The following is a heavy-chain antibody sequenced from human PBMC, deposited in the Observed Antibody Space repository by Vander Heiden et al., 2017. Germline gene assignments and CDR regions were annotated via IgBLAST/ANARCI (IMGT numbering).Heavy chain of an antibody. V-gene: IGHV4-39*01. J-gene: IGHJ6*02. Sequence: QLQLQESGPGLVKPSETLSLTCTVSVGSISSSSYYWGWVRQPPGKGLEWIGNIFYGGSAYYNPSLKSRVTISVDTSKNQFSLKLSSVTAADTAVYYCASSTMVRGIIYALDVWGQGTTVSVSS. CDR1: VGSISSSSYY. CDR3: ASSTMVRGIIYALDV. CDR2: IFYGGSA. D-gene: IGHD3-10*01.